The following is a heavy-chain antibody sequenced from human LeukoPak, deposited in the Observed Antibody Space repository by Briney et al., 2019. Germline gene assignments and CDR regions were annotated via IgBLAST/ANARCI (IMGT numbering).Heavy chain of an antibody. CDR3: ARYTRSSLLWFGEFNDAFDI. CDR1: GYTFTSYG. CDR2: ISAYNGNT. Sequence: ASVKVSCKASGYTFTSYGISWVRQAPGQGLEWMGWISAYNGNTNYAQKLQGRVTMTTDTSTSTAYMELRSLRSDDTAVYYCARYTRSSLLWFGEFNDAFDIWGQGTMVTVSS. J-gene: IGHJ3*02. V-gene: IGHV1-18*01. D-gene: IGHD3-10*01.